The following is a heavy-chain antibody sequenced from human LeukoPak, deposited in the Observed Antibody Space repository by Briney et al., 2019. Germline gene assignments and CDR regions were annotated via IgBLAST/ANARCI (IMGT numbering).Heavy chain of an antibody. V-gene: IGHV3-23*01. D-gene: IGHD3-16*01. CDR2: ISGSGGST. J-gene: IGHJ4*02. CDR3: AKRNAGLGDPPNSKYFDY. Sequence: GGSLRLSCAASRFRFISYTINWVRRAPGKGLEWVSAISGSGGSTYYADSVKGRFTISRDNSKNTLYLQMNSLRAEDTAVYYCAKRNAGLGDPPNSKYFDYWGQGTLVTVSS. CDR1: RFRFISYT.